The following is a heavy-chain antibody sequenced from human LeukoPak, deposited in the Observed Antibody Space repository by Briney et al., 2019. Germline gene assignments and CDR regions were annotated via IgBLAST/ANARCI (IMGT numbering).Heavy chain of an antibody. D-gene: IGHD3-22*01. V-gene: IGHV3-30*18. CDR2: ISYDGPNK. J-gene: IGHJ4*02. CDR3: AKVSYYDSSGYFDY. CDR1: GFTFNNYG. Sequence: GRSLRLSCAASGFTFNNYGMHWVRQAPGKGLEWVAVISYDGPNKYYADSVRGRFTISRDNAKNSLYLQVNSLRAEDTAVYYCAKVSYYDSSGYFDYWGQGTLVTVSS.